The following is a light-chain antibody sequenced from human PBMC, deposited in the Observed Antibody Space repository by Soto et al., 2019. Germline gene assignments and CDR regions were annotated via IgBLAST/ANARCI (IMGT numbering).Light chain of an antibody. CDR3: MQALQTLWT. J-gene: IGKJ1*01. CDR2: LGS. V-gene: IGKV2-28*01. CDR1: QSLLHSNGYNY. Sequence: DIVMTQSPLSLPVTPGEPASISCRSSQSLLHSNGYNYLDWYLQKPVKSPQLLNYLGSNRASGVPDRFSGSGSGTDFTLKISRVEAEDVGVYYCMQALQTLWTFGQGTKVEIK.